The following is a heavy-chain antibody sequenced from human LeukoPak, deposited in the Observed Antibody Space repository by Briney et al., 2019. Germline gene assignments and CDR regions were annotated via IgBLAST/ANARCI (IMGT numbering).Heavy chain of an antibody. CDR3: AKVVRAWYVIDS. J-gene: IGHJ4*02. Sequence: SETLSLTCTVSGGSISTYYWTWIRQPPGKGLEWIGYIYNGGTTNYNPSLKNRATISIDTSKNQFSLNLRSVTPADTAVYYCAKVVRAWYVIDSWGQGTLVTVSS. D-gene: IGHD6-19*01. V-gene: IGHV4-59*01. CDR1: GGSISTYY. CDR2: IYNGGTT.